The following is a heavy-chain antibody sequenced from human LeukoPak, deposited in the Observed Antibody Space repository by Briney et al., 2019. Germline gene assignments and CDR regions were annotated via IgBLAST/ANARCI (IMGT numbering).Heavy chain of an antibody. D-gene: IGHD1-1*01. CDR1: GGSFSGDY. CDR2: INHSGST. J-gene: IGHJ2*01. V-gene: IGHV4-34*01. Sequence: SETLSLTCAVYGGSFSGDYWSWIRQSPGKGLEWIGKINHSGSTNYNPSLKSRVTISVDTSKNQFSLKVSSVTAADTAVYYCARQRGGGHWYFDLGGRGTLVTVSS. CDR3: ARQRGGGHWYFDL.